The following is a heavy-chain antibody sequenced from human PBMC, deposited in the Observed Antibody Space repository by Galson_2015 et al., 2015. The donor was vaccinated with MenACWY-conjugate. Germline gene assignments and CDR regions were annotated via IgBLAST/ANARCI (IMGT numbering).Heavy chain of an antibody. CDR1: GYTFRSYW. CDR3: ARLKDSSVSYYFDY. Sequence: QSGAEVKRPGESLKISCQGSGYTFRSYWIGWVRQMPGKGLEWMGIIYPGDSDTTYSPSFQGQVTISADKSISTAHLQWNSLKASDTAMYYCARLKDSSVSYYFDYWGQGTLVTVSS. D-gene: IGHD6-19*01. CDR2: IYPGDSDT. V-gene: IGHV5-51*01. J-gene: IGHJ4*02.